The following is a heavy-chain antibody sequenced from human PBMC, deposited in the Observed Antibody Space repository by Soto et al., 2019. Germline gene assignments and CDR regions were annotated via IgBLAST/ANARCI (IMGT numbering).Heavy chain of an antibody. Sequence: QVQLVESGGGVVQPGRSLRLSCAASGFAFSSYAMHCVRQAPGKGLEWVAVISYDGSNKYYADSVKGRFTISRDNSKNTLYLQMNSLRAEDTAVYYCARDLSGSGDWGQGTLVTVSS. CDR2: ISYDGSNK. D-gene: IGHD3-10*01. J-gene: IGHJ4*02. V-gene: IGHV3-30-3*01. CDR1: GFAFSSYA. CDR3: ARDLSGSGD.